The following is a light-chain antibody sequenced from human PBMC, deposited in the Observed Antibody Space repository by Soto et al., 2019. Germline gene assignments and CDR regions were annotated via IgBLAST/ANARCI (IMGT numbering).Light chain of an antibody. CDR3: TSYAGSNNLL. J-gene: IGLJ2*01. V-gene: IGLV2-8*01. CDR1: SSDVGGYNY. Sequence: QSVLTQPPSASGSPRQSVAMSCTGTSSDVGGYNYVSWYQQHPGKAPKLMIYEVTKRPSGVPDRFSGSKSGNTASLTVSGLQAEDEADYYCTSYAGSNNLLFGGGTKLTVL. CDR2: EVT.